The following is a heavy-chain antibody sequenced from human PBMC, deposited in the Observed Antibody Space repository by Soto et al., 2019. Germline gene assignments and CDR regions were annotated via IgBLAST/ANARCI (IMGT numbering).Heavy chain of an antibody. CDR3: AKDSSSSWLYDAFDI. V-gene: IGHV3-23*01. J-gene: IGHJ3*02. CDR2: ISGSGGST. Sequence: GGSLRLSCAASGFTFSIYAMSWVRQAPGKGLEWVSAISGSGGSTYYADSVKGRFTISRDNSENTLYLQMNSLRAEDTAVYYCAKDSSSSWLYDAFDIWGQGTMVTVSS. CDR1: GFTFSIYA. D-gene: IGHD6-13*01.